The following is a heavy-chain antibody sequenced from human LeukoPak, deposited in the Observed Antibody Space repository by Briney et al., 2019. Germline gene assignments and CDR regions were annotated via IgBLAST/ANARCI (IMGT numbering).Heavy chain of an antibody. D-gene: IGHD5-24*01. CDR3: ARGDGYSY. J-gene: IGHJ4*02. Sequence: ASVTVSFTASGYTFTSYGISWVRQAPGQRLEWMGWINAGNGNTKYSQKFQGRVTITRDTSASTAYMELSSLRSEDTAVYYCARGDGYSYWGQGTLVTVSS. V-gene: IGHV1-3*01. CDR2: INAGNGNT. CDR1: GYTFTSYG.